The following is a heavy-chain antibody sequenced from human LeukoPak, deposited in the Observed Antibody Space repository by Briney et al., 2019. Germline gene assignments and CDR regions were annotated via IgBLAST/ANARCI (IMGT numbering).Heavy chain of an antibody. J-gene: IGHJ4*02. V-gene: IGHV3-30*02. Sequence: GGSLRLSCAASGFTFSSYGMHWVRQAPGKGLEWVAVIWYDGSNKYYADSVKGRFTISRDNSKNTLYLQMNSLRAEDTAVYYCAKGWYYYDSSGPADYWGQGTLVTVSS. CDR3: AKGWYYYDSSGPADY. D-gene: IGHD3-22*01. CDR2: IWYDGSNK. CDR1: GFTFSSYG.